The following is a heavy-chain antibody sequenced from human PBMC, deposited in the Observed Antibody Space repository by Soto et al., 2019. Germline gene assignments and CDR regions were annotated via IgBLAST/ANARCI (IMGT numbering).Heavy chain of an antibody. CDR1: GYTFTSYA. Sequence: QVQLVQSGAEVKKPGASVAVSCKASGYTFTSYAISWVRQAPGQGLEWMGWINPNSGGTNYAQKFQGRVTMTRDTSISTAYMELSRLRSDDTAVYYCAREEWLVLAFDIWGQGTMVTVSS. CDR3: AREEWLVLAFDI. V-gene: IGHV1-2*02. D-gene: IGHD6-19*01. J-gene: IGHJ3*02. CDR2: INPNSGGT.